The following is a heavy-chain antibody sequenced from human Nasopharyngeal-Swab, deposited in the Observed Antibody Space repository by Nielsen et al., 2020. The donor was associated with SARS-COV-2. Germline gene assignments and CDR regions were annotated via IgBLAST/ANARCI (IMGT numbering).Heavy chain of an antibody. CDR2: IYYSGST. D-gene: IGHD4-17*01. J-gene: IGHJ4*02. V-gene: IGHV4-59*04. Sequence: SETLSLTCTVSGGSISSYYWSWIRQPPGKGLEWIGYIYYSGSTYYNPSLKGRVTISVDTSKNQFSLKLSSVTAADTAVYYCASLNAMTTADDYWGQGTLVTVSS. CDR3: ASLNAMTTADDY. CDR1: GGSISSYY.